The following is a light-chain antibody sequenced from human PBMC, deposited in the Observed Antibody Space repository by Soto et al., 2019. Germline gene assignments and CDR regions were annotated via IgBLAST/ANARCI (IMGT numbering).Light chain of an antibody. CDR3: QQYGTSPLT. CDR1: QSVRSNS. Sequence: EIVLTQSPRTLSLSPGESATLSCTASQSVRSNSLAWYQQKPGQAPRLLMFGASGRATGTPPRFSGRGSGPDFPLTISRLEPEDFAVYYCQQYGTSPLTFGGGTKVDI. J-gene: IGKJ4*01. CDR2: GAS. V-gene: IGKV3-20*01.